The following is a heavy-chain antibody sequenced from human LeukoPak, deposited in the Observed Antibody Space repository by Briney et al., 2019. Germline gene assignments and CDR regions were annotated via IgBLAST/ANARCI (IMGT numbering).Heavy chain of an antibody. D-gene: IGHD2-15*01. J-gene: IGHJ4*02. CDR2: TKQDGSEK. CDR3: ARAPLGFTRGIGTYYFDY. CDR1: GFTFSSYW. Sequence: GGSLRLSCAASGFTFSSYWMSWVRQGPGKGLEWVANTKQDGSEKYYVDSVKGRFTISRDNAKNLLYLQMNSLRAEDTAVYFCARAPLGFTRGIGTYYFDYWGQGTLVTVSS. V-gene: IGHV3-7*01.